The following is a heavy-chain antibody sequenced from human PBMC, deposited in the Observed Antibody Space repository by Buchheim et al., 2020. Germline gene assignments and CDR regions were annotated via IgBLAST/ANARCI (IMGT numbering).Heavy chain of an antibody. CDR3: ARDAARGYSYGSFDY. CDR1: GFTFSSYS. V-gene: IGHV3-21*01. CDR2: ISSSSSYI. J-gene: IGHJ4*02. Sequence: EVQLVESGGGLVKPGGSLRLSCAASGFTFSSYSMNWVRQAPGKGLEWVSYISSSSSYIYYAASVKGRFTISRDNAKNSLYLQMNSLRAEDTAVYYCARDAARGYSYGSFDYWGQGTL. D-gene: IGHD5-18*01.